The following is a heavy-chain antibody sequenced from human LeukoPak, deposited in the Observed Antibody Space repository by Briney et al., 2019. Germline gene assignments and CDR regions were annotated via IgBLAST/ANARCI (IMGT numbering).Heavy chain of an antibody. J-gene: IGHJ4*02. Sequence: GGSLRLSCAASGFTFDDYTMHWVRQAPGKGLEWVSLISWDGGSTYYADSVKGRFTISRDNSKNSLYLQMNSLRTEDTALYYCAKEAQQLVFFDYWGQGTLVTVSS. CDR1: GFTFDDYT. CDR3: AKEAQQLVFFDY. CDR2: ISWDGGST. V-gene: IGHV3-43*01. D-gene: IGHD6-13*01.